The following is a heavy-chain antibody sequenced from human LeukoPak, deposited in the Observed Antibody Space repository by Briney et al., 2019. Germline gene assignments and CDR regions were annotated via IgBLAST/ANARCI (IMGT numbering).Heavy chain of an antibody. D-gene: IGHD3-10*01. CDR3: TKQSYIGAAPGDY. V-gene: IGHV3-73*01. CDR1: GFSFSASP. J-gene: IGHJ4*02. Sequence: GGSLRLSCAASGFSFSASPMHWVRQASGKGLEWIGRIRSKANNYATAYAASVKGRFTISRDDSKNTAYLQMNSLKTDDTAIYYCTKQSYIGAAPGDYWGQGILVTVSS. CDR2: IRSKANNYAT.